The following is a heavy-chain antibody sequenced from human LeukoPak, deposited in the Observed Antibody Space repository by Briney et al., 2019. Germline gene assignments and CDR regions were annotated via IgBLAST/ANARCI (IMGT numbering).Heavy chain of an antibody. J-gene: IGHJ4*02. Sequence: KPSETLSLTCTVSGGSISSYYWSWIRQPPGKGLEWIGYIYYSGSTNYNPSLKSRVTISVDTSKTQFSLKLSAVTAADTAVFYCARESPPADYWGQGTLVTVSS. V-gene: IGHV4-59*08. CDR1: GGSISSYY. CDR3: ARESPPADY. CDR2: IYYSGST.